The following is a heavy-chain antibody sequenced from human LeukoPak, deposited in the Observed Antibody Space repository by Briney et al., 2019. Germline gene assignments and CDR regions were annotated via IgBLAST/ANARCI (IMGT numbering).Heavy chain of an antibody. CDR3: ARWNYYDSSGYLNYFDY. CDR1: GGTFSSYA. V-gene: IGHV1-69*01. D-gene: IGHD3-22*01. J-gene: IGHJ4*02. Sequence: SVKVSCKASGGTFSSYAISWVRQAPGQGLEWMGGIIPIFGTANYAQKFQGRVTITADESTSTAYMELSSLRSEDTAVYYYARWNYYDSSGYLNYFDYWGQGTLVTVSS. CDR2: IIPIFGTA.